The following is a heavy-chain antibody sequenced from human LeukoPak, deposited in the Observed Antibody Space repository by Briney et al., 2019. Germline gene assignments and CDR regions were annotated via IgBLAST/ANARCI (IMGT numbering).Heavy chain of an antibody. CDR3: ARDKKGSSGWYYYYYYMDV. D-gene: IGHD6-19*01. CDR2: INPSGGST. V-gene: IGHV1-46*01. Sequence: ASVKVSCKASGYTFTSYYMHWVRQAPGQGLEWMGIINPSGGSTSYAQKFQGRVTMTRDMSTSTVYMELSSLRSDDTAVYYCARDKKGSSGWYYYYYYMDVWGKGTTVTVSS. J-gene: IGHJ6*03. CDR1: GYTFTSYY.